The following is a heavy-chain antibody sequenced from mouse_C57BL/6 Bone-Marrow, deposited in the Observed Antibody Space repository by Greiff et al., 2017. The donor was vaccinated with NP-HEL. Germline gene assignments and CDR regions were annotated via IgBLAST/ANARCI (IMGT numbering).Heavy chain of an antibody. CDR1: GYTFTSYW. Sequence: QVQLQQPGAELVKPGASVKLSCKASGYTFTSYWMQWVNQRPGQGLEWIGEIDPSDSYTNYNQKFKGKATLTVDTSSSTAYMQLSSLTSEDSAVYYCARWYYSNYGFAYWGQGTLVTVSA. CDR2: IDPSDSYT. CDR3: ARWYYSNYGFAY. V-gene: IGHV1-50*01. J-gene: IGHJ3*01. D-gene: IGHD2-5*01.